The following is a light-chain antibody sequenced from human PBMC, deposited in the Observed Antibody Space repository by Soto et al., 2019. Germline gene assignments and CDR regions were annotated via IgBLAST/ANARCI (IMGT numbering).Light chain of an antibody. CDR1: SSDVGGYNY. CDR3: SSYTSSSTYV. CDR2: DVS. V-gene: IGLV2-14*03. J-gene: IGLJ1*01. Sequence: QSVLTQPASVSGSPGQSITISCSGKSSDVGGYNYVFWYQHHPGKAPKLMIYDVSNRPSGVSNLFSGSKSCNTASLTISGLQAEDEADYYCSSYTSSSTYVFGTGTKVTVL.